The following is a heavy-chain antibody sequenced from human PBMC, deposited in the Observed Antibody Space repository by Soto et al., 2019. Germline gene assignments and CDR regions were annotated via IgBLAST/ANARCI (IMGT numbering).Heavy chain of an antibody. V-gene: IGHV1-18*01. CDR3: ARADCSSTSCYTAPFDY. CDR2: ISAYNGNT. D-gene: IGHD2-2*02. CDR1: GYTFTSYG. J-gene: IGHJ4*02. Sequence: ASVKVSCKASGYTFTSYGISWVRQAPGQGLEWMGWISAYNGNTNYAQKLQGRVTMTTDTSTSTAYMELRSLRSDETAVYYCARADCSSTSCYTAPFDYWGQGTLVTVSS.